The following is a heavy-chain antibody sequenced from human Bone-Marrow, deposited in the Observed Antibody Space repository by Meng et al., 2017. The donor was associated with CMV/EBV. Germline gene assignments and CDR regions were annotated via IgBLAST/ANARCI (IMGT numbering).Heavy chain of an antibody. J-gene: IGHJ4*02. CDR2: IKQDGSEK. CDR1: GFTFSSYW. CDR3: ARDKIVVVVAATPYFDY. Sequence: GESLKISCAASGFTFSSYWMSWVRQAPGKGLEWVANIKQDGSEKYYVDSVKGRFTISRDNAKNSLYLQMNSLRAEDTAVYYCARDKIVVVVAATPYFDYWGQGTLVTVSS. D-gene: IGHD2-15*01. V-gene: IGHV3-7*01.